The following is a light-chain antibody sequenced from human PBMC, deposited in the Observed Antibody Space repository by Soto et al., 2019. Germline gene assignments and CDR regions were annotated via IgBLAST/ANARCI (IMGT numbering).Light chain of an antibody. CDR1: SSDVGGYNY. CDR3: SSYTRSNTGV. CDR2: DVS. Sequence: QSALTQPASVSGSPGQSITISCTGTSSDVGGYNYVSWYQQHPDKAPKLLIYDVSNRPSGVSDRFSGSKSGNTASLTISGLQTEDEADYYCSSYTRSNTGVFGGGTQLTVL. V-gene: IGLV2-14*03. J-gene: IGLJ3*02.